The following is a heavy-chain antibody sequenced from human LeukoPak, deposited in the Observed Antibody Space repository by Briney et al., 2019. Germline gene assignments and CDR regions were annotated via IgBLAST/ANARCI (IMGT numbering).Heavy chain of an antibody. CDR3: ARDSSGSYDH. J-gene: IGHJ1*01. D-gene: IGHD1-26*01. Sequence: GASVKVSCKASGYSFTSYYMQWLRQAPGQGLEWMGIIDPSGGSTGYAPKFQGRVIMTRDTSTSTVYMDLSSLRSEDTAVYYRARDSSGSYDHWGQGTLVTVYS. CDR2: IDPSGGST. V-gene: IGHV1-46*01. CDR1: GYSFTSYY.